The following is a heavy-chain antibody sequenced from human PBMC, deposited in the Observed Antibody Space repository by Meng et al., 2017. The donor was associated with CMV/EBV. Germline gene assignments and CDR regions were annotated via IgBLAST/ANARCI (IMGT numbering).Heavy chain of an antibody. CDR1: GGSVSSGGYY. Sequence: SETLSLTCTVSGGSVSSGGYYWSWIRQPPGKGLEWIGYIYYSGNTNHNPSLKSRVTMSVDTSKNQFSLKVSSVTAADTAVYYCASATGDYGSGSYYNDDFRYYYYALDVWGQGTTVTVSS. D-gene: IGHD3-10*01. CDR2: IYYSGNT. J-gene: IGHJ6*02. V-gene: IGHV4-61*08. CDR3: ASATGDYGSGSYYNDDFRYYYYALDV.